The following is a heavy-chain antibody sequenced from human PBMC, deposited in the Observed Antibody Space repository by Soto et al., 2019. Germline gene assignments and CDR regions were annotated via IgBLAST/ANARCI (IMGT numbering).Heavy chain of an antibody. V-gene: IGHV3-21*01. CDR2: IRGFSPYT. Sequence: GGSQRHSCVTSGFTFRTYTMNWVRQAPGKGLEWVSGIRGFSPYTFYAESVKGRFTISRDNAKNSLYLQMNSLGVEDTAVYYCARDRGYDAHDYYYNAMDVWGQGTTVTVSS. CDR1: GFTFRTYT. D-gene: IGHD2-15*01. J-gene: IGHJ6*02. CDR3: ARDRGYDAHDYYYNAMDV.